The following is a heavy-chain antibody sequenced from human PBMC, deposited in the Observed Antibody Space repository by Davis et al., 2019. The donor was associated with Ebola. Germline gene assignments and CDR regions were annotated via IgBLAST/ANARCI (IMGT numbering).Heavy chain of an antibody. CDR2: IYTSGST. J-gene: IGHJ4*02. CDR3: ARGGYSSSPEFDY. V-gene: IGHV4-61*09. D-gene: IGHD6-6*01. CDR1: GGSISSGSYY. Sequence: PSETLSLTCTVSGGSISSGSYYWSWVRQPAGKGLEWIGHIYTSGSTYYNPSLKSRVTISVDTSKNQFSLKLSSVTAADTAVYYCARGGYSSSPEFDYWGQGTLVTVSS.